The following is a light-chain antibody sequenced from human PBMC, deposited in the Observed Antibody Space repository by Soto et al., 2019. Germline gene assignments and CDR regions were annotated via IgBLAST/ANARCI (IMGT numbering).Light chain of an antibody. Sequence: QSALTQPASVSGSPGQSITISCTGPSSDVGSYNLVSWYQQQPGKAPKLMIYEGSKRPSGVSNRFSGSKSGNTASLTISGLQAEDEADYYCCSYAGSSTYVVFGGGTKLTVL. CDR1: SSDVGSYNL. V-gene: IGLV2-23*01. CDR2: EGS. CDR3: CSYAGSSTYVV. J-gene: IGLJ2*01.